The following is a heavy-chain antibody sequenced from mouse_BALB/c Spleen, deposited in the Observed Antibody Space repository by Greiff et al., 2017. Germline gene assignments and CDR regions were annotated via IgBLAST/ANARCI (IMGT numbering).Heavy chain of an antibody. CDR2: ICAGGSS. D-gene: IGHD1-1*01. J-gene: IGHJ4*01. V-gene: IGHV2-9*02. CDR1: GFSLTSYG. CDR3: ARGLLQSHYYAMGY. Sequence: VQLQQSGPGLVAPSQSLSITCTVSGFSLTSYGVYWVRQPPGKGLEWLGVICAGGSSTYNSALMSRLSISKDNSKSQVFLKMNSLQTDDTAMYYCARGLLQSHYYAMGYWGQGTSVTVSS.